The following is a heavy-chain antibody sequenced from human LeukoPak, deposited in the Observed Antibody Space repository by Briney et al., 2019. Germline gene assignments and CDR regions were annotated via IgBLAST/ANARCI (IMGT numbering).Heavy chain of an antibody. J-gene: IGHJ4*02. V-gene: IGHV3-15*01. CDR1: GFTFSSYW. D-gene: IGHD5-24*01. Sequence: GGSLRLSCAASGFTFSSYWMSWVRQAPGKGLEWVGRIKSKTDGGTTDDAAPVKDRFTISRDDSKNTLYLQMNSLKTEDTAVYYCITEEMAPPYVDYWGQGTLVTVSS. CDR2: IKSKTDGGTT. CDR3: ITEEMAPPYVDY.